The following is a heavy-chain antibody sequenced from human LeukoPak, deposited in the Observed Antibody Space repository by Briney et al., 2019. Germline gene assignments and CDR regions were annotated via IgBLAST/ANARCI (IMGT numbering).Heavy chain of an antibody. J-gene: IGHJ3*02. CDR1: GYSFTRYF. Sequence: ASVKVSCKASGYSFTRYFIHWVRQAPGQGLEWMGIIIPSDGSTSYAQKFQGRVTMTRDTSTSTVYMELSSLRSEDTAVYYCAREEDAFDIWGQGTMVTVSS. CDR3: AREEDAFDI. CDR2: IIPSDGST. V-gene: IGHV1-46*01.